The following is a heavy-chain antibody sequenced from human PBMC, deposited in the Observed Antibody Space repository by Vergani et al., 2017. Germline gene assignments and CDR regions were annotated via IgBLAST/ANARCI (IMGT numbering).Heavy chain of an antibody. CDR3: ARDSGRYYDILTGYFQYYFDY. CDR2: ISYDGSNK. V-gene: IGHV3-30*03. D-gene: IGHD3-9*01. CDR1: GFTFSSYG. J-gene: IGHJ4*02. Sequence: QVQLVESGGGVVQPGRSLRLSCAASGFTFSSYGMHWVRQAPGKGLEWVAVISYDGSNKYYADSVKGRFTISRDNSKNTLYLQMNSLRAEDTAVYYCARDSGRYYDILTGYFQYYFDYWGQGTLVTVSS.